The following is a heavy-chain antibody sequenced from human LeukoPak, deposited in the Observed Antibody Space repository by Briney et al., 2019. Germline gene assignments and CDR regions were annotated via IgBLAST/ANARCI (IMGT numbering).Heavy chain of an antibody. D-gene: IGHD6-13*01. J-gene: IGHJ3*02. CDR1: GYTFTSYY. Sequence: ASVKVSCKASGYTFTSYYMHWVRQAPGQGLEWMGIINPSGGSTSYAQKFQGRVTMTRDTSTSTVYMELSSLRSEDTAVYYCARDRYSSSWYAVAFDTWGQGTMVTVSS. CDR3: ARDRYSSSWYAVAFDT. CDR2: INPSGGST. V-gene: IGHV1-46*01.